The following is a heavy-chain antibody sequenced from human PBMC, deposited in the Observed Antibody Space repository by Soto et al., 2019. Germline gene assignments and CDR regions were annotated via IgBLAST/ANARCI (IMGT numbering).Heavy chain of an antibody. D-gene: IGHD6-19*01. CDR1: GYSFTSYW. V-gene: IGHV5-51*01. CDR2: IYPGDSDT. Sequence: EVQLVQSGAEVKKPGESLKISCKGSGYSFTSYWIGWVRQMPGKGLEWMGIIYPGDSDTRYSPSFQGQVTNSADKSISTAYLQWSSLKASDTAMYYCARPAGYSSGWSKLNYYYYYGMDVWGQGTTVTVSS. J-gene: IGHJ6*02. CDR3: ARPAGYSSGWSKLNYYYYYGMDV.